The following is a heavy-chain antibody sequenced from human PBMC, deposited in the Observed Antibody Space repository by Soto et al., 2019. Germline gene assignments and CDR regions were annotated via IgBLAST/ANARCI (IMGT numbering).Heavy chain of an antibody. CDR1: GFTVSSNY. V-gene: IGHV3-53*04. CDR2: IYSGGST. Sequence: EVQLVESGGGLVQPGGSLRLSCAASGFTVSSNYMSWVRQAPGKGLEWVSVIYSGGSTYYADSVKGRFTISRHNSKNTLDLQMNRLGAEGPGGDFRARGVGPGWFGPRGQGTLVTVSS. CDR3: ARGVGPGWFGP. J-gene: IGHJ5*02.